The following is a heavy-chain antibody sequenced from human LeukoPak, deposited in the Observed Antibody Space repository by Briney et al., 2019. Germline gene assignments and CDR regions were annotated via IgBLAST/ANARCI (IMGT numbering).Heavy chain of an antibody. CDR1: SGSISSSSYY. Sequence: SETLSLTCTVSSGSISSSSYYWGWIRQPPGKGLEWIGSIYYSGSTYYNPSLKSRVTISVDTSKNQFSLKLSSVTAADTAVYYCARRPYCSGGSCYGLYWGQGTLVTVSS. D-gene: IGHD2-15*01. CDR2: IYYSGST. CDR3: ARRPYCSGGSCYGLY. J-gene: IGHJ4*02. V-gene: IGHV4-39*01.